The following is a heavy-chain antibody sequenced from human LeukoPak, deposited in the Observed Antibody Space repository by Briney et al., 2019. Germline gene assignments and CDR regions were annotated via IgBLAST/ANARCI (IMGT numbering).Heavy chain of an antibody. J-gene: IGHJ4*02. V-gene: IGHV3-21*01. CDR3: ARDSITMVRGVIGY. D-gene: IGHD3-10*01. Sequence: GGSLRLSCAASGFTFSSYSMNWVRQAPGKGLEWVSSISSSSSYIYYADSVKGRFTISRDNAKNSLYLQMNSLRAEDTAVYYCARDSITMVRGVIGYWGQGTLVTVSS. CDR2: ISSSSSYI. CDR1: GFTFSSYS.